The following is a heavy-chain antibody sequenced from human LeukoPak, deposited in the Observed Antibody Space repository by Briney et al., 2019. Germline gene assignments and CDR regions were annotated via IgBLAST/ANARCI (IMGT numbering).Heavy chain of an antibody. CDR3: AKVGVGWVAFEY. CDR2: ISDIGGGT. V-gene: IGHV3-23*01. Sequence: PGGSLRLSCAASGFTFSNFAMSWVRQAPAKGLQWVSAISDIGGGTFYADSVKGRFTISRDNSKNTLYLQMNSLRAEDTAVYYCAKVGVGWVAFEYWGQGTLVTVSS. D-gene: IGHD3-16*01. CDR1: GFTFSNFA. J-gene: IGHJ4*02.